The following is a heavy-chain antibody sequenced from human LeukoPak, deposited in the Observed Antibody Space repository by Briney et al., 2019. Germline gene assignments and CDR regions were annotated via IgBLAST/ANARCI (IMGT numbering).Heavy chain of an antibody. J-gene: IGHJ6*03. Sequence: SETLSLTCTVSGGSFSSYYWSWIRQPPGKGLEWIGHIYYSGTTNYNPSLKSRVTISVDTSKNQFSLKLSSVTAADTAVYYCAGGDSSSSGGYYYYYMDVWGKGTTVTVSS. CDR3: AGGDSSSSGGYYYYYMDV. CDR1: GGSFSSYY. CDR2: IYYSGTT. D-gene: IGHD6-6*01. V-gene: IGHV4-59*01.